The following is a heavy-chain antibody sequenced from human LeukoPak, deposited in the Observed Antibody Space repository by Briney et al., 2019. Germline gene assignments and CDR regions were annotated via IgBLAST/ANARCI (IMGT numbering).Heavy chain of an antibody. J-gene: IGHJ4*02. D-gene: IGHD5-18*01. Sequence: SETLSLTCAVYGGSFSGYYWSWIRQPPGKGLEWIGEINHSGSTNYNPSLKSRVTISVDTSKNQFSLKLSSVTAADTAVYYCASSRHVDTAMGVWGQGTLVTVSS. V-gene: IGHV4-34*01. CDR3: ASSRHVDTAMGV. CDR2: INHSGST. CDR1: GGSFSGYY.